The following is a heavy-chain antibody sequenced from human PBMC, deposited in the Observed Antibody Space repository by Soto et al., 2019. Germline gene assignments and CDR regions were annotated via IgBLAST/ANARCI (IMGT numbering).Heavy chain of an antibody. J-gene: IGHJ4*02. CDR2: INHSGST. D-gene: IGHD3-10*01. V-gene: IGHV4-34*01. CDR1: GGSFSGYY. CDR3: ARCDYYGSGSYSPIDY. Sequence: SETLSLTCAVYGGSFSGYYWSWIRQPPGKGLEWIGEINHSGSTNYNPSLKSRVTISVDTSKNQFSLKLSSVTAADTAVYYCARCDYYGSGSYSPIDYWGQGTLVTVYS.